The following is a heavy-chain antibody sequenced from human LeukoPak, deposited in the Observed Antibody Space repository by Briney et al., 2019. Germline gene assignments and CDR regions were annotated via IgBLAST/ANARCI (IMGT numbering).Heavy chain of an antibody. CDR3: AKGATFGISWFDS. Sequence: PGGSLRLSCAASGFTFSNYVMSWVRQAPGKGLEWVSTITAGGGTTYYAGSVKGRFTISRDDSKNTLYLQMNSLRAEDTAVYYCAKGATFGISWFDSWGQGTLVSVSS. CDR2: ITAGGGTT. J-gene: IGHJ5*01. D-gene: IGHD1-14*01. V-gene: IGHV3-23*01. CDR1: GFTFSNYV.